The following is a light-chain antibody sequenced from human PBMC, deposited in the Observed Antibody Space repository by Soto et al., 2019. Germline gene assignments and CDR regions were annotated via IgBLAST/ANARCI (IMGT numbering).Light chain of an antibody. J-gene: IGKJ4*01. Sequence: EIVLTQSPATLSLSPGERATLSCRASQSVSSYLAWYQQKPGQAPRLLFYDASNRANGIPARFSGSGSGTDFTLTIRSLEPEDVATYYSHPNSISPLTFGGGTRVAIK. V-gene: IGKV3-11*01. CDR3: HPNSISPLT. CDR1: QSVSSY. CDR2: DAS.